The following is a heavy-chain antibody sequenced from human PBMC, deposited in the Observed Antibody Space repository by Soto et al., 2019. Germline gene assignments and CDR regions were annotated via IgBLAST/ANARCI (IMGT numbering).Heavy chain of an antibody. V-gene: IGHV1-18*01. D-gene: IGHD3-10*01. CDR3: ARDFRAGIYYGSGSSNDY. Sequence: QVQLVQSGAEVKKPGASVKVSCKASGYTFISYGISWVRQAPGQGLEWMGWISAYNGNTNYAEKLQGRVTMTTDTSTRTDYMELRSLRSDDTAIYSWARDFRAGIYYGSGSSNDYWGQGTLVTVSS. J-gene: IGHJ4*02. CDR2: ISAYNGNT. CDR1: GYTFISYG.